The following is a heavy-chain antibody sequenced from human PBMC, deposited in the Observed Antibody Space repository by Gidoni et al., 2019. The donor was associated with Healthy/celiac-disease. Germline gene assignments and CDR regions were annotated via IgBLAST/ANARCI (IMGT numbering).Heavy chain of an antibody. D-gene: IGHD5-12*01. CDR3: AKYRYGYNPDAFDI. V-gene: IGHV3-23*01. J-gene: IGHJ3*02. Sequence: EVQLLESGGGWVQPGGSLSLACAASGFTFSSYAMSWVRQAPGKGLECVSAISGSGGSTYYADSVKRLFTISRDNSKNTLYLQMNSLRAEDTAVYYCAKYRYGYNPDAFDIWGQVTMVTVSS. CDR2: ISGSGGST. CDR1: GFTFSSYA.